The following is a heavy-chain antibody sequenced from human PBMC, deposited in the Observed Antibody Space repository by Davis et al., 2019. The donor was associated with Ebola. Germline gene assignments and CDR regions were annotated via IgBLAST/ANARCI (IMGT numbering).Heavy chain of an antibody. CDR3: ARDAYDFWSGYLYYYYGMDV. CDR1: GFTFSSYW. J-gene: IGHJ6*02. CDR2: IKQDGSEK. Sequence: GESLKISCAASGFTFSSYWMSWVRQAPGKGLEWVANIKQDGSEKYYVDSVKGRFTISRDNAKNSLYLQMNSLRAEDTAVYYCARDAYDFWSGYLYYYYGMDVWGQGTTVTVSS. D-gene: IGHD3-3*01. V-gene: IGHV3-7*01.